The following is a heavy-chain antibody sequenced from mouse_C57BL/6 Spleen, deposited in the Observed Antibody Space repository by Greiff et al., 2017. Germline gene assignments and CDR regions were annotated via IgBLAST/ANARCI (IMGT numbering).Heavy chain of an antibody. Sequence: QVQLQQPGAELVRPGTSVKLSCKASGYTFTSYWMHWVKQRPGQGLEWIGVIDPSDSYTNYNQKFKGKATLTVDTSSRTAYMQLSSLTSEDSAVYYCARKSAAQGFDYWGQGTTLTVSS. D-gene: IGHD3-2*02. CDR2: IDPSDSYT. CDR1: GYTFTSYW. CDR3: ARKSAAQGFDY. V-gene: IGHV1-59*01. J-gene: IGHJ2*01.